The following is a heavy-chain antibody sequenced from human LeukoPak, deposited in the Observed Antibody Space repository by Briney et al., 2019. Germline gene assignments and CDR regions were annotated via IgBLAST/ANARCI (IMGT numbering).Heavy chain of an antibody. V-gene: IGHV3-53*01. CDR1: GFTVISNY. Sequence: QAGGSLRLSCAASGFTVISNYMSWVRQAPGEGLEWVSVIYSGGNTYYADSVEGRFTISRDNSKNTLYLQMKTLKAEDTAVYYCARDLHPRLAGFFDYWGQGTLVTVSS. J-gene: IGHJ4*02. CDR2: IYSGGNT. CDR3: ARDLHPRLAGFFDY. D-gene: IGHD3-3*02.